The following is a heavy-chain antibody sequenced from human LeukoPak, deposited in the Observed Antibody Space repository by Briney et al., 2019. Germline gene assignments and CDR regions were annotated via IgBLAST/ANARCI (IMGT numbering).Heavy chain of an antibody. J-gene: IGHJ2*01. V-gene: IGHV3-33*08. CDR3: AREGYCSGGSCYYWYFDL. CDR2: IWYDGSNK. Sequence: PGGSLRLSCAASGFTFSSYGMHWVRQAPGKGLEWVAVIWYDGSNKYYADSVKGRFTISRDNSKNTLYLQMNSLRAEDTAVYYCAREGYCSGGSCYYWYFDLWGRGTLVTVSS. D-gene: IGHD2-15*01. CDR1: GFTFSSYG.